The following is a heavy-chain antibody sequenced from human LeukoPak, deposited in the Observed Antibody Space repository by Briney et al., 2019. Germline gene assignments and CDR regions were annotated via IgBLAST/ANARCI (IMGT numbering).Heavy chain of an antibody. V-gene: IGHV4-4*02. CDR2: IYHSGST. CDR3: ARAVGAWPPPYYFDY. CDR1: GGSISSSNW. Sequence: SETLSLTCAVSGGSISSSNWWSWVRQPPGKGLEWIGEIYHSGSTNYNPSLKSRVTISVDTSKNQFSLKLSSVTAADTAVYYCARAVGAWPPPYYFDYWGQGTLVTVSS. D-gene: IGHD5-12*01. J-gene: IGHJ4*02.